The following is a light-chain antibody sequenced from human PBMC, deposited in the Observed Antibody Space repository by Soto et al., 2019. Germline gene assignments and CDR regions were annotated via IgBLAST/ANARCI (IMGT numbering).Light chain of an antibody. Sequence: EIVMTQSPATLSVSPGERATLSCRASQSVNNNLAWYQKKPGQAPRLLIFGASTRATGIPARFSGSGSGTEFTLTISSLQSEDFAVYYCQQYNNWPSITFGQGTRLEV. V-gene: IGKV3-15*01. CDR2: GAS. CDR3: QQYNNWPSIT. CDR1: QSVNNN. J-gene: IGKJ5*01.